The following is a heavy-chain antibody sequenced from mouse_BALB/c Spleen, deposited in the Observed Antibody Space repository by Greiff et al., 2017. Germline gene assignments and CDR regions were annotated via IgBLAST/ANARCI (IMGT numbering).Heavy chain of an antibody. CDR1: GISITTGNYR. D-gene: IGHD2-4*01. CDR2: IYYSGTI. J-gene: IGHJ4*01. Sequence: EVKLVESGPGLVKPSQTVSLTCTVTGISITTGNYRWSWIRQFPGNKLEWIGYIYYSGTITYNPSLTSRTTITRDTSKNQFFLEMNSLTAEDTATYYCARIYYDYSLYAMDYWGQGTSVTVSS. CDR3: ARIYYDYSLYAMDY. V-gene: IGHV3-5*02.